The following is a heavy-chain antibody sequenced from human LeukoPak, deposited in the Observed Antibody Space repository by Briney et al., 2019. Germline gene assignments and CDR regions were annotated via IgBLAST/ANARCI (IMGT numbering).Heavy chain of an antibody. CDR1: GFTVSTNY. V-gene: IGHV3-53*01. CDR2: IYSAGST. CDR3: AKDRRVGCSTTTCYLFDS. J-gene: IGHJ4*02. D-gene: IGHD2-2*01. Sequence: GGSLRLSCAASGFTVSTNYMNWVRQAPGKGLEWVSVIYSAGSTYYADSVKGRFTISRDNSKNALYLQMNSLRAEDTAVYYCAKDRRVGCSTTTCYLFDSWGQGTLVTVSS.